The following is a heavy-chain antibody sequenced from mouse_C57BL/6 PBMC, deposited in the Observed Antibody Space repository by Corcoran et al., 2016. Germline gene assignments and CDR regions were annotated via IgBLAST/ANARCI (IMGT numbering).Heavy chain of an antibody. V-gene: IGHV3-6*01. CDR2: ISYDGSN. J-gene: IGHJ4*01. CDR3: ARLLIMDY. CDR1: GYSINSGYY. Sequence: DVQLQESGPGLVKPSQSLSLTCSVTGYSINSGYYWNWIRQFPGNKLEWMGYISYDGSNNYNPSLKNRISITRDTSKNQFFLKLNSVTTEDTATYYCARLLIMDYWGQGTSVTVSS. D-gene: IGHD2-12*01.